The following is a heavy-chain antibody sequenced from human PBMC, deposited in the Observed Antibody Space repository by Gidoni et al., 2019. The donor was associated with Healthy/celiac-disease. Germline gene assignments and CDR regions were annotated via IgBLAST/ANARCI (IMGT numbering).Heavy chain of an antibody. D-gene: IGHD2-2*01. V-gene: IGHV1-69*01. CDR1: GGTFSSYA. J-gene: IGHJ6*02. Sequence: QVQPVQSGAEVKKPGSSVKVSCKSSGGTFSSYAISWVRLAPGQGLEWMGGIIPIFGTANYAQKFQGRVTITADESTSTAYMELSSLRSEDTAVYYCARGRPLGYCSSTSCSKGRYYYYGMDVWGQGTTVTVSS. CDR2: IIPIFGTA. CDR3: ARGRPLGYCSSTSCSKGRYYYYGMDV.